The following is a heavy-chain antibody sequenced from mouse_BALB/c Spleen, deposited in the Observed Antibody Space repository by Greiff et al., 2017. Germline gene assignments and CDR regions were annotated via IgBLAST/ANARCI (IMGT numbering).Heavy chain of an antibody. Sequence: QVQLQQSGAELMKPGASVKISCKATGYTFSSYWIEWVKQRPGHGLEWIGEILPGSGSTNYNEKFKGKATFTADTSSNTAYMQLSSLTSEDSAVYYCARDGYYPYAMDYWGQGTSVTVSS. CDR2: ILPGSGST. V-gene: IGHV1-9*01. D-gene: IGHD2-3*01. J-gene: IGHJ4*01. CDR3: ARDGYYPYAMDY. CDR1: GYTFSSYW.